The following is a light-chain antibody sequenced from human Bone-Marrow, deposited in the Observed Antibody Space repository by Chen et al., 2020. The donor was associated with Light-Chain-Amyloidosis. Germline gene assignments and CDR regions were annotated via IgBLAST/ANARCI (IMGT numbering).Light chain of an antibody. CDR2: EDD. J-gene: IGLJ3*02. V-gene: IGLV6-57*01. CDR1: SGSIATNY. Sequence: FMLTQTHSVSEPPGKTVVISRTRSSGSIATNYVQWYQQPPGSSPTTVLYEDDQRPSGVPDRFSGSSDRSSNSSSLTISGLKTEDEADYYCQAYQGSSQGVFGGGTKLTVL. CDR3: QAYQGSSQGV.